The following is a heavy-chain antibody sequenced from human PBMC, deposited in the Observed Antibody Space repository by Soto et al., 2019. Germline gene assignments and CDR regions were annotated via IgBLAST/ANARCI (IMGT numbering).Heavy chain of an antibody. V-gene: IGHV1-18*01. J-gene: IGHJ6*03. CDR2: ISAYNGNT. CDR1: GYTFTSYG. Sequence: EASVKVSCKASGYTFTSYGISWVRQAPGQGLEWMGWISAYNGNTNYAQKLQGRVTMTTDTSTSTAHMGLRSLRSDDTAVYYCARLNSPLLEYGMGGGCYYWAFGGNGTSVPVS. D-gene: IGHD2-8*02. CDR3: ARLNSPLLEYGMGGGCYYWAF.